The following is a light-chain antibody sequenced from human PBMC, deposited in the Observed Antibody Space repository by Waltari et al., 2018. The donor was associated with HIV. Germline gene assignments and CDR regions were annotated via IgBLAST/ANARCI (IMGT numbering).Light chain of an antibody. CDR1: DSDFGLYNF. J-gene: IGLJ3*02. V-gene: IGLV2-14*03. CDR3: ASFTGDDTLL. Sequence: SAVTQPASVSGLPGQSITISCTGGDSDFGLYNFVSWYQQHPGRVPRLILYDVDSRAPGISVRCSGSRSGPTASLNISRLRAEDEADYYCASFTGDDTLLFGGGTKVTVL. CDR2: DVD.